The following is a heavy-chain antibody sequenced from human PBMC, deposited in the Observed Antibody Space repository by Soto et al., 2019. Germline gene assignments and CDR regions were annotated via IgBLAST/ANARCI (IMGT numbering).Heavy chain of an antibody. CDR3: ARDLGYYASDGYFDY. Sequence: LRLSCAGSGFTFSDYYMSWIRQAPGKGLEWVSYISSSGNIIYYADSVKGRFTISRDNAKNSLYLQMNSLRAEDTAVYYCARDLGYYASDGYFDYWGQGTLVTVSS. V-gene: IGHV3-11*01. CDR1: GFTFSDYY. D-gene: IGHD3-22*01. J-gene: IGHJ4*02. CDR2: ISSSGNII.